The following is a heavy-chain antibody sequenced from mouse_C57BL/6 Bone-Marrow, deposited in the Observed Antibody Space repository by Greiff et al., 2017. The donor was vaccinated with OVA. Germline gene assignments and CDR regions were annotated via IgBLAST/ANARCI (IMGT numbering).Heavy chain of an antibody. CDR3: ARGAAQATY. Sequence: QLQQSGPELVKPGASVKISCKASGYTFTDYYMNWVKQSHGKSLEWIGDINPNNGGTSYNQKFKGKATLTVDKSSSTAYMELRSLTSEDSAVYYCARGAAQATYWGQGTLVTVSA. J-gene: IGHJ3*01. D-gene: IGHD3-2*02. CDR1: GYTFTDYY. V-gene: IGHV1-26*01. CDR2: INPNNGGT.